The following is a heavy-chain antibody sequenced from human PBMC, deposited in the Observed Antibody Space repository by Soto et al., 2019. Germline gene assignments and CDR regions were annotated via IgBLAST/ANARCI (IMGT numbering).Heavy chain of an antibody. D-gene: IGHD6-19*01. J-gene: IGHJ4*02. Sequence: EVQLLESGGVLVQPGGSLRLSCAASGFTFSSYALSWVRQAPGKGLEWVSGISGDGATTYYTDSVKGRFTIYRDSSTNTLYLKMNSLRAEDSAVYYCARDLTSSGRSTYLGYWGQGTLVTVSS. CDR2: ISGDGATT. V-gene: IGHV3-23*01. CDR1: GFTFSSYA. CDR3: ARDLTSSGRSTYLGY.